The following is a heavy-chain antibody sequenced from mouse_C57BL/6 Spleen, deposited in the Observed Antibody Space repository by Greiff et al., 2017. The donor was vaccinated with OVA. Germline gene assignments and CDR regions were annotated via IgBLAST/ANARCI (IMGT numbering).Heavy chain of an antibody. J-gene: IGHJ2*01. CDR3: TRNGGGVDY. CDR2: IDPETGGT. V-gene: IGHV1-15*01. CDR1: GYTFTDYE. Sequence: QVQLQQSGAELVRPGASVTLSCKASGYTFTDYEMHWVKQTPVHGLEWIGAIDPETGGTAYNQKFKGKAILTADKSSSTAYMELRSLTSEDSAVYYCTRNGGGVDYWGQGTTLTVSS.